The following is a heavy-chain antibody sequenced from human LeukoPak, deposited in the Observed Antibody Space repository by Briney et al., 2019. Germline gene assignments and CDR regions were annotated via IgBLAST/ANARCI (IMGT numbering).Heavy chain of an antibody. CDR3: ARVSTNGDYTTFDY. V-gene: IGHV1-18*01. CDR2: ISAYNGNT. Sequence: ASVKVSCKASGYTFTSYGISWVRQAPGQGLEWMGWISAYNGNTNYAQKLQGRVTMTTDTSTSTAYMELRSLRSDDTAVYYCARVSTNGDYTTFDYWAREPWSPSPQ. J-gene: IGHJ4*02. D-gene: IGHD4-17*01. CDR1: GYTFTSYG.